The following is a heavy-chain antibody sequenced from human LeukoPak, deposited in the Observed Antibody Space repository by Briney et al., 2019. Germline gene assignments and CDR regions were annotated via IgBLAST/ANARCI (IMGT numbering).Heavy chain of an antibody. D-gene: IGHD2-2*01. J-gene: IGHJ4*02. Sequence: SAPLSLTCTVSGGSVSSASYYWSWIRQPPGKGLEWIAYVYFTGITNYNPSLKSRVTISLDMSKNQFSLKLSSVTAADTAVYYCARTQYCTSSTSCYFGYFDYWGQGTLVTVSS. CDR2: VYFTGIT. CDR1: GGSVSSASYY. CDR3: ARTQYCTSSTSCYFGYFDY. V-gene: IGHV4-61*01.